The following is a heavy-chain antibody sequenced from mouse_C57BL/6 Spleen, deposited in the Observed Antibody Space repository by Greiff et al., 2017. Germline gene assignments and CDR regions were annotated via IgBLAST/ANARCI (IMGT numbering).Heavy chain of an antibody. Sequence: QVQLQQSGAELVRPGTSVKMSCKASGYTFTNYWIGWAKQRPGHGLEWIGEIYPGGGYTNYNEKFKGKATLTADKSSSTAYMQFSSLTSEDSAISYCARSSGENYFDYWGQGTTLTVSS. CDR2: IYPGGGYT. CDR1: GYTFTNYW. V-gene: IGHV1-63*01. J-gene: IGHJ2*01. CDR3: ARSSGENYFDY. D-gene: IGHD3-2*02.